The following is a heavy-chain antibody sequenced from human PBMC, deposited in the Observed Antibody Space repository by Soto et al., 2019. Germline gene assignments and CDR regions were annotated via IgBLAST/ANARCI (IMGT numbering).Heavy chain of an antibody. D-gene: IGHD2-2*01. V-gene: IGHV3-23*01. Sequence: PGGSLRLSCAASGFTFSSYAMSWVRQAPGKGLEWVSAISGSGGSTYYADSVKGRFTISRDNSKNTLYLQMNSLRAEDTAVYYCAKYSGNCSSTSCLDPSFDYWGQGTLVTVSS. CDR1: GFTFSSYA. J-gene: IGHJ4*02. CDR3: AKYSGNCSSTSCLDPSFDY. CDR2: ISGSGGST.